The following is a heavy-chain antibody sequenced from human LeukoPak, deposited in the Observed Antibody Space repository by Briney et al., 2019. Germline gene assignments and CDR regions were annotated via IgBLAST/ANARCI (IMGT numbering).Heavy chain of an antibody. CDR1: GFSFSSYV. CDR3: AKILSDSIGWYSLDY. Sequence: GGSLRLSCEASGFSFSSYVLSWVRQAPGKGLEWVSGISGGGVTTYYADSAKGRFTISRDNSKNTLYLQMNSLRAEDTAIYYCAKILSDSIGWYSLDYWGQGSLVTVSS. D-gene: IGHD6-19*01. CDR2: ISGGGVTT. J-gene: IGHJ4*02. V-gene: IGHV3-23*01.